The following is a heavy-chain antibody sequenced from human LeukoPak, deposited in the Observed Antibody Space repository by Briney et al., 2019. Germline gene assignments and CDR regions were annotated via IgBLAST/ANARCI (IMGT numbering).Heavy chain of an antibody. CDR1: GGSISGYY. CDR2: IYYSGST. D-gene: IGHD3-10*01. J-gene: IGHJ3*02. V-gene: IGHV4-59*01. CDR3: ARGGFRDAFDI. Sequence: PSETLSLTCTVSGGSISGYYWSWIRQPPGKGLEWIGYIYYSGSTNYNPSLQSRVTISVDTSKNQFSLKLSSVTAADTAVYSCARGGFRDAFDIWGQGTMVTVSS.